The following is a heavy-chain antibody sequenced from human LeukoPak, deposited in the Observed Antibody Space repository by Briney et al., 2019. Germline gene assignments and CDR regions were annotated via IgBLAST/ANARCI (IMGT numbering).Heavy chain of an antibody. V-gene: IGHV1-46*01. D-gene: IGHD3-22*01. CDR3: ARGTSSGYYFDY. CDR1: GYTFTSYY. CDR2: INPSGGST. Sequence: ASVKVSCKAFGYTFTSYYMHWVRQAAGQGLEWRGIINPSGGSTSYAQKCQGRVTMTRDTSTSTVYMGLSSLISEDTAVYYCARGTSSGYYFDYWGQGTLVTVSS. J-gene: IGHJ4*02.